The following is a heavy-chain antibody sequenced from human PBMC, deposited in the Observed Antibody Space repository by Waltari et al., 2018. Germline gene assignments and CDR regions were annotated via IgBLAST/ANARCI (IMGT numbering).Heavy chain of an antibody. V-gene: IGHV3-48*01. J-gene: IGHJ4*02. Sequence: EVQLVESGGGLVKPGGSLRLSCVASGFTFSSYSMNWVRQSPGEGVEGVAYIRCSGTNLQYADSVKGRFTISRDNAKNSLYLQMNSLTVEDTAIYFCARGSTIGVVGLGYGGLGNLVSVSS. CDR2: IRCSGTNL. CDR1: GFTFSSYS. CDR3: ARGSTIGVVGLGY. D-gene: IGHD2-21*01.